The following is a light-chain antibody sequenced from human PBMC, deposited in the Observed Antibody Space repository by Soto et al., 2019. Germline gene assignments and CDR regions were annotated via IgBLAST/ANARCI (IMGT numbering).Light chain of an antibody. V-gene: IGKV1-5*01. CDR2: DAS. CDR3: QQYGSSPLT. CDR1: HNINRW. J-gene: IGKJ4*01. Sequence: DIQMTQSPSIMSASVGDRVTITCRASHNINRWLAWYQQKPGKAPKLLIYDASRLESGVPSRFGGSGSGTEFTLSISSLQPEDFAVYYCQQYGSSPLTFGGGTKVDIK.